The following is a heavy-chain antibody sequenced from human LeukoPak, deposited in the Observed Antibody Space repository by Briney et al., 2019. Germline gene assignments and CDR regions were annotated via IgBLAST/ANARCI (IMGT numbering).Heavy chain of an antibody. J-gene: IGHJ5*02. CDR3: ARAAGYSSSWYGDSGNWCDP. V-gene: IGHV4-30-2*01. CDR1: GGSISSGGYS. Sequence: SQTLSLTCAVSGGSISSGGYSWSWIRQPPGKGLEWIGYIYHSGSTYYNPSLKSRVTISVDRSKNQFSLKLSSVTAADTAVYYCARAAGYSSSWYGDSGNWCDPWGQGTLVTVSS. D-gene: IGHD6-13*01. CDR2: IYHSGST.